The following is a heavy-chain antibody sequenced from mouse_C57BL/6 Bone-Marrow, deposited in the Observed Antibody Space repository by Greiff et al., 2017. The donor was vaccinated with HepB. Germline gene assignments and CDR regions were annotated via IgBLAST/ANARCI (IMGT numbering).Heavy chain of an antibody. CDR3: GYLWYFDV. V-gene: IGHV1-64*01. CDR1: GYTFTSYW. J-gene: IGHJ1*03. CDR2: IHPNSGST. Sequence: VQLQQPGAELVKPGASVKLSCKASGYTFTSYWMHWVKQSPGLGLEWIGMIHPNSGSTNYNEKFKSKATLTVDKSSSTAYMQLSSLTSEDSAVYYWGYLWYFDVWGTGTTVTVSS. D-gene: IGHD2-2*01.